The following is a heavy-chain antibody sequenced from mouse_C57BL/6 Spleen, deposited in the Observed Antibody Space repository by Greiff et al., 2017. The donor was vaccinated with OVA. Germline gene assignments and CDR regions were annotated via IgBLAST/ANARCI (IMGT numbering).Heavy chain of an antibody. J-gene: IGHJ3*01. V-gene: IGHV1-26*01. CDR1: GYTFTDYY. D-gene: IGHD1-1*01. CDR2: INPNNGGT. Sequence: EVQLQQSGPELVKPGASVKISCKASGYTFTDYYMNWVKQSHGKSLEWIGDINPNNGGTSYNQKFKGKATLTVDKSSSTAYMELRSLTSEDSAVYYCARSGYYYGQGFAYWGQGTLVTVSA. CDR3: ARSGYYYGQGFAY.